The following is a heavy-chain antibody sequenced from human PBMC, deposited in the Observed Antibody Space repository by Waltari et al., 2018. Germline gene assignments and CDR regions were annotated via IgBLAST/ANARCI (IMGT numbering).Heavy chain of an antibody. CDR1: GFTFTRHW. J-gene: IGHJ4*02. V-gene: IGHV3-7*01. CDR2: IKEDGSDK. CDR3: ATWRWGQSEFDY. Sequence: EAQLVASGGKLVQPGGSLRLSCVASGFTFTRHWMSWVRQAPGRGLEWVATIKEDGSDKHYVDSVRGRVTISRDNANDSLYLQMNSLRAEDTAVYYCATWRWGQSEFDYWGQGTLVTVSS. D-gene: IGHD7-27*01.